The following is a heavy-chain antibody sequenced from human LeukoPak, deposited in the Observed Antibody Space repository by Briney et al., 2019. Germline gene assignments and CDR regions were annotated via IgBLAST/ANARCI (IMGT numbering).Heavy chain of an antibody. Sequence: GASVKVSCKASGYTFTSYHMHWVRQAPGQGLEWMGIINPSGGSTSYAQKFQGRVTMTRDTSTSTVYMELSSLRSEDTAVYYCARDVNPTRYSSSWLFDYWGQGTLVTVSS. D-gene: IGHD6-13*01. CDR2: INPSGGST. J-gene: IGHJ4*02. V-gene: IGHV1-46*01. CDR3: ARDVNPTRYSSSWLFDY. CDR1: GYTFTSYH.